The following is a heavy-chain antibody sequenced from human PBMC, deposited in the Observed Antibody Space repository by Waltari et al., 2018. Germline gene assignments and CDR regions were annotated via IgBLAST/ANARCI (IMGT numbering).Heavy chain of an antibody. V-gene: IGHV5-51*01. CDR2: VNPGDSET. Sequence: EVQLVQSGAEVRKPGEALRIPWEGSGYRVPSYSIGWVRQMGGKGLEWMGIVNPGDSETRYSPSFRGQVTISADKSIFTAYLQWSSLKASDTAIYYCARRDCISSSCYDGWFDLWGQGTLVTVSS. J-gene: IGHJ5*02. CDR1: GYRVPSYS. D-gene: IGHD2-2*01. CDR3: ARRDCISSSCYDGWFDL.